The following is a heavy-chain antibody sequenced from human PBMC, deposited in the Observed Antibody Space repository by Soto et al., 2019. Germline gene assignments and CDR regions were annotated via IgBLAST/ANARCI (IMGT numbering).Heavy chain of an antibody. V-gene: IGHV1-18*01. Sequence: QVQLVQSGAEVKKPGASVQVSCKASGYTFTSYGISGVRQATGKRLEWMGWISAYNGNTNNAQKLQGRVTMTPDTSTSTAYMELRSLRSDDTDVYDCARISTTVVTPHDYWCQGTMVTVSS. CDR3: ARISTTVVTPHDY. J-gene: IGHJ4*02. D-gene: IGHD4-17*01. CDR1: GYTFTSYG. CDR2: ISAYNGNT.